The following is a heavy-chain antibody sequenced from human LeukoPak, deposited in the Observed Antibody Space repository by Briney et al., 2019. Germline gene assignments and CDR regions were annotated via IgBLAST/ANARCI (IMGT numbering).Heavy chain of an antibody. D-gene: IGHD6-6*01. CDR3: ARDSSIAAQTLDY. V-gene: IGHV1-69*05. J-gene: IGHJ4*02. CDR2: IIPIFGTA. CDR1: GGTFSSYA. Sequence: ASVKVSCKASGGTFSSYAISWVRQAPGQWLEWMGGIIPIFGTANYAQKFQGRVTITTDESTSTAYMELSSLRSEDTAVYYCARDSSIAAQTLDYWGQGTLVTVSS.